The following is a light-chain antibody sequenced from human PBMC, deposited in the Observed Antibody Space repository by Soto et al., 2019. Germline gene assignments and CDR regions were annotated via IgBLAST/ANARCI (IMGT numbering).Light chain of an antibody. CDR2: KAS. J-gene: IGKJ3*01. V-gene: IGKV1-5*03. CDR3: QQYSSYSQFT. CDR1: QSIKNW. Sequence: DIQMTQSPSTLSASVGDRVTITCRASQSIKNWLAWYQQKPGEAPKLLIYKASTLESGVPSRFSGSGPGTEFTLTISCLQPDDVATYYCQQYSSYSQFTFGPGTKVDIK.